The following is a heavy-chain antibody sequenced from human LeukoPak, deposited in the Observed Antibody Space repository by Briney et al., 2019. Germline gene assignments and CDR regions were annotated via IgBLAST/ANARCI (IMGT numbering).Heavy chain of an antibody. V-gene: IGHV3-73*01. CDR3: AAGPGDYYGMDV. CDR1: GFTFSGSA. J-gene: IGHJ6*02. CDR2: IRSKANDYAT. Sequence: GGSLKLSCAASGFTFSGSAIHWVRQASGKGLEWVGRIRSKANDYATAYGASVKGRFTFSRDDSKNTAYLQMNSLKTEDTAVYFCAAGPGDYYGMDVWGQGTTVTVS. D-gene: IGHD3-10*01.